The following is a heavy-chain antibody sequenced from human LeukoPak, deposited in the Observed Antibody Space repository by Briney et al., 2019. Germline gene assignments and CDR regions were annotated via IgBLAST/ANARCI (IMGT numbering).Heavy chain of an antibody. CDR1: GYSISSGYY. Sequence: PSETLSLTCTVSGYSISSGYYWGWIRQPPGKGLEWIGSIYHSGSTYYSPSLKSRVTISVDTSKNQFSLKLSSVTAADTAVYYCARGRPYYGSGSYRPPTYYYYYMDVWGKGTTVTISS. J-gene: IGHJ6*03. CDR3: ARGRPYYGSGSYRPPTYYYYYMDV. D-gene: IGHD3-10*01. V-gene: IGHV4-38-2*02. CDR2: IYHSGST.